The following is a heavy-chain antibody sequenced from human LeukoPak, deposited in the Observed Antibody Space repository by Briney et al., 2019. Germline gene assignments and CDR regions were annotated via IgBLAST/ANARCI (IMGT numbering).Heavy chain of an antibody. D-gene: IGHD1-26*01. CDR1: GFTFSSYA. V-gene: IGHV3-23*01. CDR2: ISGNSGST. CDR3: ARAPGVGGSIVNY. J-gene: IGHJ4*02. Sequence: GGSLRLSCAASGFTFSSYAMSWVRQAPGKGLEWVSSISGNSGSTYYADSVKGRFTISRDNSKNTVYLQMNSLRADDTAVYYCARAPGVGGSIVNYWGQGTLVTVSS.